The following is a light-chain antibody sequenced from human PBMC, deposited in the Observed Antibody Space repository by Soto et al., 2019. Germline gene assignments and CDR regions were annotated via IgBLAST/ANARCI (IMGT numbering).Light chain of an antibody. J-gene: IGKJ1*01. CDR2: DAS. Sequence: DIQMTQSPSTLSASVGDRVTITCRASQSISSWLAWYQQKPGKAPKLLIYDASSLESGVPSRFSGSGSGTEVTLTISSLQPDEFATYYCQQYNSYPWTFGQGTKVEIK. CDR1: QSISSW. V-gene: IGKV1-5*01. CDR3: QQYNSYPWT.